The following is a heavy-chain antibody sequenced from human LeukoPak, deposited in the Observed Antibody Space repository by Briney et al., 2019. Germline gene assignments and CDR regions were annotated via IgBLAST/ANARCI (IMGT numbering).Heavy chain of an antibody. Sequence: SVKVSCKASGGTFSSYAISWVRQAPGQGLDWMGRIIPIFGTANYAQKFQGRVTITTDESTSTAYMELSSLRSEDTAVYYCAREPVGATKRFDYWGQGTLVTVSS. V-gene: IGHV1-69*05. CDR1: GGTFSSYA. CDR2: IIPIFGTA. J-gene: IGHJ4*02. CDR3: AREPVGATKRFDY. D-gene: IGHD1-26*01.